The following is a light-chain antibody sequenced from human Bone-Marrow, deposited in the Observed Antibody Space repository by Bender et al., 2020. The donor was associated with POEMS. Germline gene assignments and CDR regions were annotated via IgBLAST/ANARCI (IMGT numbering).Light chain of an antibody. Sequence: QSVLTQPPSVSGAPGQTVTISCTGSSSNIGTGYDVHWYQQLPGTAPKLLMFENSNRPSGVPDRFSGSKSGTSASLAITGLQAEDEADYYCSSYTSSNTLNVFGTGTRVTVL. V-gene: IGLV1-40*01. J-gene: IGLJ1*01. CDR2: ENS. CDR1: SSNIGTGYD. CDR3: SSYTSSNTLNV.